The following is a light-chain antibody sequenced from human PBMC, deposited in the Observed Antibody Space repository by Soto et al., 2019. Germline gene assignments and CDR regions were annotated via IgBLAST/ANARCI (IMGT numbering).Light chain of an antibody. V-gene: IGKV3-20*01. CDR2: GAS. CDR3: QQYGSSPWT. J-gene: IGKJ1*01. Sequence: EIVLTQSPDTLSLSPGERATLSCRASQSVSSSYLAWYQQKPGQAPRLLIYGASSRATGIPDRFSGSESGADFTLTISRLEPEDFAVYYCQQYGSSPWTFGQGTKV. CDR1: QSVSSSY.